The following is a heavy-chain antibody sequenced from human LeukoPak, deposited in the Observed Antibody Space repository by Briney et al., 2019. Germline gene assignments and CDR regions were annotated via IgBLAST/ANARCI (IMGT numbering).Heavy chain of an antibody. CDR2: ISGRGGTI. J-gene: IGHJ3*02. CDR3: ARDSNWAFDI. Sequence: GGSLRLSCAASGFTFSSHTLNWVRQAPGKGLEWVTYISGRGGTISYADSVKGRFTISRDNAKNSLYLQMNSLRDEDTAAYYCARDSNWAFDIWGQGTMVTVSS. CDR1: GFTFSSHT. V-gene: IGHV3-48*02.